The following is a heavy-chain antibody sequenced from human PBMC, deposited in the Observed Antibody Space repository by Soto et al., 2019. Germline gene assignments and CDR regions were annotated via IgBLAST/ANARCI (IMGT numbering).Heavy chain of an antibody. Sequence: GGSLRLSCAASGFTFSSYGMHWVRQAPGKGLEWVAVISYDGSNKYYADSVKGRFTISRDNSKNTLYLQMNSLRAEDTAVYYCAKDVVAISYYYGMDVWGQGTTVTVSS. D-gene: IGHD2-21*01. CDR3: AKDVVAISYYYGMDV. CDR2: ISYDGSNK. J-gene: IGHJ6*02. CDR1: GFTFSSYG. V-gene: IGHV3-30*18.